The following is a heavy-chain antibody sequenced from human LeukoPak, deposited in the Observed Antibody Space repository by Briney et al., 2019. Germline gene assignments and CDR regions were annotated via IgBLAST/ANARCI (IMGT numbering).Heavy chain of an antibody. J-gene: IGHJ4*02. CDR1: GGSLSNYY. CDR2: VYYSGST. Sequence: PSETLSLTCTVSGGSLSNYYWSWIRQPPGKGLEWIGFVYYSGSTHYNPSLESRVTISVDVSKNQFSLKLSSVTTADTAVYYCARDSRKCTTTSCSDYLDYWGQGTLVTVSS. CDR3: ARDSRKCTTTSCSDYLDY. V-gene: IGHV4-59*01. D-gene: IGHD2-2*01.